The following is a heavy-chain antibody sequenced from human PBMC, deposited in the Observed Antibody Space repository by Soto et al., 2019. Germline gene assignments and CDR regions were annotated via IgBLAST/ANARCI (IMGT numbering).Heavy chain of an antibody. Sequence: SVKVSCKASGGTFSSYTISWVRQAPGQGLEWMGRIIPILGIANYAQKFQGRVTITADKSTSTAYMELSSLRSEDTAVYYCANSPYDTLTGYYSNYFDYWGQGTLVTVSS. D-gene: IGHD3-9*01. J-gene: IGHJ4*02. CDR2: IIPILGIA. V-gene: IGHV1-69*02. CDR3: ANSPYDTLTGYYSNYFDY. CDR1: GGTFSSYT.